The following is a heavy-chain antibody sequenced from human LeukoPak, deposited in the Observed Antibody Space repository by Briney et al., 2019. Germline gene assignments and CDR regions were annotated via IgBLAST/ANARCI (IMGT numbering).Heavy chain of an antibody. Sequence: PGGSLRLSCAASGFTFSSYAMNWVRQAPGKGLEWVSGVSTSGGSTYYADSVKGRFTISRDNSKNTLHLQMNSLRAEDTAIYYCAKQAYDSPRTDFDPWGQGTLVTVSS. J-gene: IGHJ5*02. D-gene: IGHD3-22*01. CDR3: AKQAYDSPRTDFDP. CDR1: GFTFSSYA. CDR2: VSTSGGST. V-gene: IGHV3-23*01.